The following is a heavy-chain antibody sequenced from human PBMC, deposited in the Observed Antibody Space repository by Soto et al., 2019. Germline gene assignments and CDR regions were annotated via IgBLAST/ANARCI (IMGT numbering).Heavy chain of an antibody. CDR1: GFPFSTYT. V-gene: IGHV3-21*01. J-gene: IGHJ4*02. D-gene: IGHD1-1*01. CDR2: ISSRSNYI. CDR3: ARHNSYFDY. Sequence: EVQVVESGGGLVKPGGSLRLSCAASGFPFSTYTMNWVRQAPGKGLEWVSSISSRSNYIYYADSVKGRFTISRDNAKNSLYLEMNSLRAEDTAVYYCARHNSYFDYWGRGTLVTVSS.